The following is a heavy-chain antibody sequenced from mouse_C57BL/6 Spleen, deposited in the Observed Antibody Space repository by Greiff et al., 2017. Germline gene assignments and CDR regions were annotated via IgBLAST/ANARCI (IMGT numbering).Heavy chain of an antibody. CDR2: IDPSDSET. CDR3: ARSLYDGYYVGFAY. CDR1: GYTFTSYW. D-gene: IGHD2-3*01. J-gene: IGHJ3*01. V-gene: IGHV1-52*01. Sequence: QVQLQQSGAELVRPGSSVKLSCKASGYTFTSYWMYWVKQRPIQGLEWIGNIDPSDSETHYNQKFKDKATLTVDKSSSTAYLQLSSLTSEDSAVYSCARSLYDGYYVGFAYWGQGTLVTVSA.